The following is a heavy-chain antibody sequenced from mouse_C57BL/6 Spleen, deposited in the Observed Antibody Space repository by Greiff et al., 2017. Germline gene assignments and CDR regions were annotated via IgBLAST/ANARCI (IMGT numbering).Heavy chain of an antibody. CDR1: GYTFTDYE. V-gene: IGHV1-15*01. Sequence: VQLQESGAELVRPGASVTLSCKASGYTFTDYEMHWVKQTPVHGLEWIGAIDPETGGTAYNQKFKGKAILTADKSSSTAYMELRSLTSEDSAVYYCTRGDYYGSSLYWYFDVWGTGTTVTVSS. J-gene: IGHJ1*03. D-gene: IGHD1-1*01. CDR2: IDPETGGT. CDR3: TRGDYYGSSLYWYFDV.